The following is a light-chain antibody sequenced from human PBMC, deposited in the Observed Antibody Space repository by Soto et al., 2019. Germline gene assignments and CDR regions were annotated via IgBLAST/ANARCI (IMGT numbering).Light chain of an antibody. J-gene: IGKJ4*01. CDR2: KAS. Sequence: DIQMTQSPSTLSASVGDKVTITCRASQSISSWLAWYQQKPGKAPKLLIYKASTLESGVPSNFSGSGSGTEFTLSISSLQPEDFATYYCQQLNSYPQFGGGTKVDIK. V-gene: IGKV1-5*03. CDR3: QQLNSYPQ. CDR1: QSISSW.